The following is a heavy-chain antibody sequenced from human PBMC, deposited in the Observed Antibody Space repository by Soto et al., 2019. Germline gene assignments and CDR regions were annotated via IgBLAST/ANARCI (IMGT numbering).Heavy chain of an antibody. J-gene: IGHJ6*02. Sequence: EVQLLESGGGLVQPGGSLRLSCVASGFTFSTYAMSWVRQAPREGLKWVSTISGSGGTTYYADSVKGRFTISRDNSKNTRYLQVNSLSAEDSAKYYCARYCSPTSCTIRYGMDVWGQGTTVTVSS. CDR2: ISGSGGTT. CDR3: ARYCSPTSCTIRYGMDV. D-gene: IGHD2-15*01. V-gene: IGHV3-23*01. CDR1: GFTFSTYA.